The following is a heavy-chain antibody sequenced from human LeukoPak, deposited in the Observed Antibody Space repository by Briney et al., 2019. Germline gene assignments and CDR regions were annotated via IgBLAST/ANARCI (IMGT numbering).Heavy chain of an antibody. Sequence: GGSLRLSCAASGLTFSTYAMRWIRQAPGKGLEWVSSIGGGGTTSYADSVKGRFAISRDLSKITVYLQMNSLRAEDTAVYYCAQDRGARYPFGMDVWGQGTTVTVSS. CDR1: GLTFSTYA. CDR2: IGGGGTT. CDR3: AQDRGARYPFGMDV. V-gene: IGHV3-23*01. D-gene: IGHD2-2*01. J-gene: IGHJ6*02.